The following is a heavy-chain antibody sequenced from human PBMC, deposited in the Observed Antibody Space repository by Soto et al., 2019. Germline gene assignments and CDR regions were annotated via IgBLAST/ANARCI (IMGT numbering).Heavy chain of an antibody. J-gene: IGHJ4*02. CDR3: PRGARTYDFWSGYYRSSSFDY. D-gene: IGHD3-3*01. Sequence: SETLSLTCTVSGGSISSGGYYWSWIRQHPGKGLEWIGYIYYSGSTYYNPSLKSRVTISVDTSKNQFSLKLSSVTAADTAVYYCPRGARTYDFWSGYYRSSSFDYWGQGTVVTVS. CDR1: GGSISSGGYY. V-gene: IGHV4-31*03. CDR2: IYYSGST.